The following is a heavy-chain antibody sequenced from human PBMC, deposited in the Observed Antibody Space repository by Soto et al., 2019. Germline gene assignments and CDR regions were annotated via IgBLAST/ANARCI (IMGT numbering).Heavy chain of an antibody. CDR2: INHSGST. CDR1: GGSFSGYY. CDR3: ARVANIVVVVAAFDY. J-gene: IGHJ4*02. D-gene: IGHD2-15*01. Sequence: SETLSLTCAVYGGSFSGYYWSWIRQPPGKGLEWIGEINHSGSTNYNPSLKSRVTISVDTSKNQFSLKLSSVTAADTAVYYCARVANIVVVVAAFDYWGQGTLVTVSS. V-gene: IGHV4-34*01.